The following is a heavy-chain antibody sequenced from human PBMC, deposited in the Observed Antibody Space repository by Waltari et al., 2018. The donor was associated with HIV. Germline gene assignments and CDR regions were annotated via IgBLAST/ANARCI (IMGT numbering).Heavy chain of an antibody. V-gene: IGHV3-7*01. CDR3: ARWGFYGSGSKVN. Sequence: EVQLVESGGGLVQPGGSLRLSCAASGFTFSSYWMSWVRQAPGKGLEWVANKKQDGREKYYVDYVNGRFTIHRDNAENSLYLQMNSLRAEDTAVYYCARWGFYGSGSKVNWGQGTLVTVSS. D-gene: IGHD3-10*01. J-gene: IGHJ4*02. CDR2: KKQDGREK. CDR1: GFTFSSYW.